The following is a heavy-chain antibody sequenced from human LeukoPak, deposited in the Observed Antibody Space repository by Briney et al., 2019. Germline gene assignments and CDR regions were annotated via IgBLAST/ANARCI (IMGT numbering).Heavy chain of an antibody. Sequence: GESLKISCKGSGYDFAHYWLGWVRQMPGKGLEWMGIIYPGDSDTRYSPSFQGQVTISADTSISTAYVKWGSLKASDTAIYYCAKGSCSGGSCYHVDHWGQGTLVTVSS. CDR3: AKGSCSGGSCYHVDH. V-gene: IGHV5-51*01. D-gene: IGHD2-15*01. CDR2: IYPGDSDT. CDR1: GYDFAHYW. J-gene: IGHJ4*02.